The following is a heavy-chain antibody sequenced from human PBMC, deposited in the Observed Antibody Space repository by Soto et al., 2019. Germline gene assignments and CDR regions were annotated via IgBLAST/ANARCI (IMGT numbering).Heavy chain of an antibody. J-gene: IGHJ6*02. CDR2: ISGSGGST. D-gene: IGHD6-13*01. Sequence: GGSLRLSCAASGFTFSSYAMSWVRQAPGKGLEWVSAISGSGGSTYYADSVKGRFTISRDNSKNTLYLQMNSLRAEDTAVYYCAKLTSSSWPYYYYYYRLDVWGQGTTVTVSS. V-gene: IGHV3-23*01. CDR1: GFTFSSYA. CDR3: AKLTSSSWPYYYYYYRLDV.